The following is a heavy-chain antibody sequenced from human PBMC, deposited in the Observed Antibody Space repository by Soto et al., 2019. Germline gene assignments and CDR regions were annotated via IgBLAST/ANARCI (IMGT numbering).Heavy chain of an antibody. CDR3: ARDSATPFDY. V-gene: IGHV1-69*08. CDR1: GGTFSSYT. CDR2: IIPILGIA. D-gene: IGHD2-15*01. Sequence: QVQLVQSGAEVKKPGSSVKVSCKASGGTFSSYTISWVRQAPGQGLEWMGRIIPILGIANYARKFQGRVTITAEKCTSTAYMELSSLRAEDTAVYYCARDSATPFDYWGQGTLATASS. J-gene: IGHJ4*02.